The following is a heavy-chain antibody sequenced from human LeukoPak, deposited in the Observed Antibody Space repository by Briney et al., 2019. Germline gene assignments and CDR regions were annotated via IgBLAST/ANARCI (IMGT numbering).Heavy chain of an antibody. J-gene: IGHJ4*02. Sequence: PSETLSLTCTVSGGSISSYYWSWIRQPPGKGLEWIGYIYYSGSTNYNPSLKSRVTISVDTSKNQFSLKLSSVTAADTAVYYCARQLPYYYGSSGYYNPFDYWGQGTLVTVSS. CDR1: GGSISSYY. CDR2: IYYSGST. D-gene: IGHD3-22*01. CDR3: ARQLPYYYGSSGYYNPFDY. V-gene: IGHV4-59*08.